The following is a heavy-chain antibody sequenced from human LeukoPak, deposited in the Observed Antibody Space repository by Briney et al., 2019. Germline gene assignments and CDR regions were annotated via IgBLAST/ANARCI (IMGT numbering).Heavy chain of an antibody. CDR1: GGSISTSSYY. J-gene: IGHJ4*02. CDR3: ARRTDRSAWSTYFDY. Sequence: SETXXLTCSVSGGSISTSSYYWDWIRQPPGKGLEWIGSLYYSGSTYYNPSLEGRFTISGDTAKNQFSLNLGSVTAADTAVYYCARRTDRSAWSTYFDYWGQGTLVTVSS. CDR2: LYYSGST. D-gene: IGHD6-19*01. V-gene: IGHV4-39*01.